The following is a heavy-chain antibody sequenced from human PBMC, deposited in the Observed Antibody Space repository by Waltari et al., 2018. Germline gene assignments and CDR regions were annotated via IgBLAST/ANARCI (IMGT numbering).Heavy chain of an antibody. CDR2: INSDGSKI. CDR3: ARDPSFGDFEAYFDY. D-gene: IGHD4-17*01. V-gene: IGHV3-74*01. Sequence: EVQLAESGGGLVQPGGSLSLSCAVSGLSFSSYWMYWVRQSPGKGLVWVSKINSDGSKIDYADSVKGRFTISRDNTKNTLYLEMNSLRAEDTAVYYCARDPSFGDFEAYFDYWGQGTLVTVSS. J-gene: IGHJ4*02. CDR1: GLSFSSYW.